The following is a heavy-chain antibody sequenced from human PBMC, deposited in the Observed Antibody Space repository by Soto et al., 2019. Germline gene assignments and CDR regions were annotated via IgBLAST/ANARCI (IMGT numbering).Heavy chain of an antibody. CDR1: GGSISSYY. CDR3: ARDRGGSGSYYRVSLNWFDP. D-gene: IGHD3-10*01. CDR2: IYYSGST. V-gene: IGHV4-59*01. J-gene: IGHJ5*02. Sequence: SETLSLTCTVSGGSISSYYWSWIRQPPGKGLEWIGYIYYSGSTNYNPSLKSRVTISVDTSKNQFSLKLSSVTAADTAVYYCARDRGGSGSYYRVSLNWFDPWGQGTLVTVSS.